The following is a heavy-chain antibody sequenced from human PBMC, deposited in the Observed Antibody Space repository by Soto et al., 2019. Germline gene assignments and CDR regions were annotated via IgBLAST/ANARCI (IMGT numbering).Heavy chain of an antibody. D-gene: IGHD3-10*01. V-gene: IGHV3-9*01. J-gene: IGHJ6*02. Sequence: EMQLVESGGGSVQPGRSLRLSCTASGFNFEEYAMHWVRQAPGKGLEWVSSISWNSDSTGYGDSVKGRFTIAGDNAKYARHLPTNSLRGEDRASHYCAKETAWGAGNKFGCFGMDVWGQGTTVTVSS. CDR3: AKETAWGAGNKFGCFGMDV. CDR1: GFNFEEYA. CDR2: ISWNSDST.